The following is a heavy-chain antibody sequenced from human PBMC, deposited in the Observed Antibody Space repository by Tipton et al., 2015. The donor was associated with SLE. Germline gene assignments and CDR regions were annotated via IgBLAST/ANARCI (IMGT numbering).Heavy chain of an antibody. CDR3: ARKVLTLKGYFDY. V-gene: IGHV1-2*02. J-gene: IGHJ4*02. D-gene: IGHD3-10*01. CDR2: INSNSGGT. CDR1: GYTFTDYY. Sequence: QLVQSGAEVKKPGASVKVSCKTSGYTFTDYYIHWVRQAPGQGLEWMGWINSNSGGTTSAQKFQGRVTMTRDTSITTVYMELSRLTSDDTAVYYCARKVLTLKGYFDYWGQGTLATVTS.